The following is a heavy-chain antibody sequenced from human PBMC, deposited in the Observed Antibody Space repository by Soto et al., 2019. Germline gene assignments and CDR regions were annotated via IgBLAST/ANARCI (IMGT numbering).Heavy chain of an antibody. CDR3: ARLGAYYQSLDP. Sequence: QVQLQESGPGLVKPSETLSLTCTVSGGSFSPNYWTWIRQPPGKGLEWVGYLYYAGSTSYNPSLKSRVTISLETSKSQFSLRLSSVTAADTAVYYCARLGAYYQSLDPWGTGTLVTVSS. D-gene: IGHD2-21*01. CDR2: LYYAGST. J-gene: IGHJ5*02. CDR1: GGSFSPNY. V-gene: IGHV4-59*08.